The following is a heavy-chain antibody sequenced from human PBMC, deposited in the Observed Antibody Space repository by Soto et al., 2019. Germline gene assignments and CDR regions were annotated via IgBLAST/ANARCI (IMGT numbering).Heavy chain of an antibody. CDR1: GYTFTSYD. D-gene: IGHD2-2*01. CDR2: MNPNSGNT. CDR3: ARGREDCISTSCQGPPDY. J-gene: IGHJ4*02. V-gene: IGHV1-8*01. Sequence: QVQLVQSGAEVKKPGASVKVSCKASGYTFTSYDINWVRQATGQGLEWMGWMNPNSGNTGYAQKFQGRVTMTRNTSISTAYMELSSLRSEDTAVYYCARGREDCISTSCQGPPDYWGQGTLVTVSS.